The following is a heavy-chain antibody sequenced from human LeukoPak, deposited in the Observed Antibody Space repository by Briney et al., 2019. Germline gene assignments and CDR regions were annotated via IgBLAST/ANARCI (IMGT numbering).Heavy chain of an antibody. CDR3: AKDREGHYYCSVPDAFDI. CDR1: GFTFSCYA. CDR2: ITDNSVKT. D-gene: IGHD3-10*01. Sequence: GGSLRLSCAACGFTFSCYAMSWVRQAPGKGLEGVSAITDNSVKTTYAVSVKGRFTLSTENSKNTLYLKLSSLRAEVTAVYYCAKDREGHYYCSVPDAFDIWGQGTLVTVSS. V-gene: IGHV3-23*01. J-gene: IGHJ3*02.